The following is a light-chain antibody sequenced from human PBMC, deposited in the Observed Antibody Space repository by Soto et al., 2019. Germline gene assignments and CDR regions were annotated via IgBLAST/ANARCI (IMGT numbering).Light chain of an antibody. V-gene: IGKV3-20*01. CDR2: GAS. CDR3: QFGTIVWT. CDR1: HSVSDMY. J-gene: IGKJ1*01. Sequence: EIVFPQSPGTLSLSPGERATLSCRASHSVSDMYLAWYQQKPGQAPRLLIYGASRRATGIPDRFSGSGAGAVFPLTISRLDDEDFAVYSWQFGTIVWTFGQGTKVEI.